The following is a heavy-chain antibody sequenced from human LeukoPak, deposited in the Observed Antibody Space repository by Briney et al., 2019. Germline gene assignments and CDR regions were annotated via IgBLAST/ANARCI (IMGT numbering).Heavy chain of an antibody. V-gene: IGHV1-18*01. CDR3: ARDEHGDPRWDY. Sequence: ASVKVSCKASGYTFTSYGTSWVRQAPGQGLEWMGWISAYNGNTNYAQKLQGRVTMTTDTSTSTAYMELRSLRSDDTAVYYCARDEHGDPRWDYWGQGTLVTVSS. D-gene: IGHD4-17*01. J-gene: IGHJ4*02. CDR2: ISAYNGNT. CDR1: GYTFTSYG.